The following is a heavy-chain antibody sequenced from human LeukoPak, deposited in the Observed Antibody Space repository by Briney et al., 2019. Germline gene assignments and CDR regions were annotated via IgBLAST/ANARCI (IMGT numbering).Heavy chain of an antibody. D-gene: IGHD2-8*01. J-gene: IGHJ4*02. CDR2: ISSSSYI. Sequence: GGSLRLSCAASGFTFSSYSMNWVRQAPGKGLEWVSSISSSSYIYYADSVKGRFTISRDNAKNSLYLQMNSLRAEDTAVYCCARGTRTQYNGVITYWGQGTLVTVSS. CDR3: ARGTRTQYNGVITY. V-gene: IGHV3-21*01. CDR1: GFTFSSYS.